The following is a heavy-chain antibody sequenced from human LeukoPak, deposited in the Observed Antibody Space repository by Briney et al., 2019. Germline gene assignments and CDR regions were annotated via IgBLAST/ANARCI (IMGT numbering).Heavy chain of an antibody. CDR2: IYNSANT. D-gene: IGHD3-22*01. CDR3: DYGHDAFDV. Sequence: SSETLSLTSSVSGDSIGSSYWSWIRQPPGKGLEWIGNIYNSANTNYNNSLQSRVTMSVDTSKRQFSLQLSSVSDNDAAYYGYDYGHDAFDVWGQGTLVTVSS. V-gene: IGHV4-59*08. CDR1: GDSIGSSY. J-gene: IGHJ3*01.